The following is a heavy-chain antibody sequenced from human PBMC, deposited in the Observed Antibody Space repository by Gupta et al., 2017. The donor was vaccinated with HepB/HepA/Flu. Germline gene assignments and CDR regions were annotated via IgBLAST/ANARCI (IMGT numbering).Heavy chain of an antibody. J-gene: IGHJ6*02. D-gene: IGHD3-9*01. Sequence: QVQLQESDPGLVKPSETLSLTCTLSGDSISSFYWSWIRQPPGKGLEWIGDIYNTGCTNYNPSLKSRVSISMDTSKNQFSLKLNSVTTADTALYYCARRRGDWFMDVWGQGTTIAVSS. V-gene: IGHV4-59*08. CDR1: GDSISSFY. CDR3: ARRRGDWFMDV. CDR2: IYNTGCT.